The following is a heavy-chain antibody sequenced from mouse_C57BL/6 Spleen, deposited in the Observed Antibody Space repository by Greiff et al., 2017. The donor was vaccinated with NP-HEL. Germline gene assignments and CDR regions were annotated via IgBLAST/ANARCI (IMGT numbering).Heavy chain of an antibody. V-gene: IGHV1-18*01. D-gene: IGHD1-1*01. CDR2: INPNNGGT. Sequence: EVKLVESGPELVKPGASVKIPCKASGYTFTDYNLDWVKQSHGKSLEWIGDINPNNGGTIYNQKFKGQATLTVAKSSSTAYMELRSLTSEDTAVYYCARRYSRYFDVWGTGTTVTVAS. CDR1: GYTFTDYN. J-gene: IGHJ1*03. CDR3: ARRYSRYFDV.